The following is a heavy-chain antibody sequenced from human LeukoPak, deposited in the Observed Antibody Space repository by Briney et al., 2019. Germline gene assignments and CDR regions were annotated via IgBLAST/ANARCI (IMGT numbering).Heavy chain of an antibody. V-gene: IGHV3-21*01. D-gene: IGHD6-13*01. CDR1: GFAFSTYS. CDR3: ASSAAVGTTLHFDY. Sequence: GGSLRLSCAASGFAFSTYSMNWVRQAPGKGLEWVSSITSRGTYIYYAESMKGRFTISRDNAKNSLYLQMNSLRVEDTAVCYCASSAAVGTTLHFDYWGQGTLVTVSS. CDR2: ITSRGTYI. J-gene: IGHJ4*02.